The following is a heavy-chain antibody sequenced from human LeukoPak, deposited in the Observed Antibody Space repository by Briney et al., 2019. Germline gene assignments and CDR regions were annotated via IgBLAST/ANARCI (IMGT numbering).Heavy chain of an antibody. J-gene: IGHJ4*02. CDR3: ARRVAGRSSTSWFDY. Sequence: SETLSLTCTVSGGSISSSSYYWGWIRQPPGTGLEWIGSIYYSGSTYYNPSLKSRVTISVDTSKNQFSLKLSSVTAADTAVYYCARRVAGRSSTSWFDYWGQGTLVTVSS. V-gene: IGHV4-39*01. CDR1: GGSISSSSYY. D-gene: IGHD2-2*01. CDR2: IYYSGST.